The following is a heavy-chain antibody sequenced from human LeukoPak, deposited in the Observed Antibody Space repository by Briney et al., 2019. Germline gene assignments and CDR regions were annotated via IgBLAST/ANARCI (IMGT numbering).Heavy chain of an antibody. J-gene: IGHJ4*02. CDR1: GFTFSSYS. CDR3: ARDRSSSRDLDY. CDR2: ISSSSGSYI. V-gene: IGHV3-21*01. D-gene: IGHD6-13*01. Sequence: GGSLRLSCAASGFTFSSYSMNWVRQAPGKGLEWVSCISSSSGSYIYYADSMKGRFTISRDNAKDSLYLQMNSLRAEDTAVYYCARDRSSSRDLDYWGQGTLVTVSS.